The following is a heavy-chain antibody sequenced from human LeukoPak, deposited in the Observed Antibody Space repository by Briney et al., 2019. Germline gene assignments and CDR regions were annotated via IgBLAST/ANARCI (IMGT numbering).Heavy chain of an antibody. V-gene: IGHV3-23*05. CDR1: GCTFKTFA. J-gene: IGHJ6*02. CDR3: TKDSQGFYGGPWYGTYGMDV. Sequence: PGGSLRLSCVASGCTFKTFAMTWIRQAPGKGLEWVSTISNDKHYADSVRGRFTISRDASRKTVFLQMNSLTPEDAAIYYCTKDSQGFYGGPWYGTYGMDVWGQGTTVTVSS. CDR2: ISNDK. D-gene: IGHD3-16*01.